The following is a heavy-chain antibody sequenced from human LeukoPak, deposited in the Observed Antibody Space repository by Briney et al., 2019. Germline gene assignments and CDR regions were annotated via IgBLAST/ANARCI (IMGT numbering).Heavy chain of an antibody. V-gene: IGHV1-18*01. CDR3: ARGRSSCSSTSCYGEGTYYYYYYMDV. Sequence: ASVKVSCKASGYTFTSYGISWVRQAPGQGLEWMGWISAYNGNTNYAQKLQGRVTMTTDTSTSTAYMELRSLRSDDTAVYYCARGRSSCSSTSCYGEGTYYYYYYMDVWGKGTTVTVSS. CDR1: GYTFTSYG. J-gene: IGHJ6*03. CDR2: ISAYNGNT. D-gene: IGHD2-2*01.